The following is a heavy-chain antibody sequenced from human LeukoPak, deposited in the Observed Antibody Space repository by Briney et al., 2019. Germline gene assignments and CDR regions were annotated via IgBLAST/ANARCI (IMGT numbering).Heavy chain of an antibody. CDR3: VRNHRHWFDP. V-gene: IGHV3-72*01. CDR2: IRNAGDGYTT. CDR1: GFTLSDHY. Sequence: GGSLRLSCAPSGFTLSDHYMDWVRQAPGQGPELIGHIRNAGDGYTTEYAASVKGRFTVSRDDSKNSLYLQMNSLKPEDTAVYYCVRNHRHWFDPWGQGTLVTVSS. J-gene: IGHJ5*02.